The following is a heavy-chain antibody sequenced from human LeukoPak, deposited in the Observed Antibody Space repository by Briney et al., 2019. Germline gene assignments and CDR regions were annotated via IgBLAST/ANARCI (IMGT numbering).Heavy chain of an antibody. V-gene: IGHV1-46*01. J-gene: IGHJ6*03. CDR1: GYTFTSYY. Sequence: ASVKVSCKASGYTFTSYYMHWVRQAPGQGLEWMGIINPSGGSTSYAQKFQGRVTMTRDTSTSTVYMELSSLRSEDTAVYYCARDPTYYDFWSGPYYYMDVWGKGTTVTVSS. CDR2: INPSGGST. CDR3: ARDPTYYDFWSGPYYYMDV. D-gene: IGHD3-3*01.